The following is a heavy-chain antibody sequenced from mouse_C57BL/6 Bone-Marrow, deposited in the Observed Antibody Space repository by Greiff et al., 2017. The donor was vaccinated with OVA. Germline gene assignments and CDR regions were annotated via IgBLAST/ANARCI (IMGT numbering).Heavy chain of an antibody. CDR2: IYPGNSDT. J-gene: IGHJ2*01. V-gene: IGHV1-5*01. Sequence: EVQLQQSGTVLARPGASVKMSCKTSGYTFTSYWMHWVKQRPGQGLEWIGAIYPGNSDTCYNQKFKGKATLTAVTSASTAYMELSSLTNEDSAVYDCTGVLRPFDDWGQGTTLTVSS. CDR3: TGVLRPFDD. D-gene: IGHD1-2*01. CDR1: GYTFTSYW.